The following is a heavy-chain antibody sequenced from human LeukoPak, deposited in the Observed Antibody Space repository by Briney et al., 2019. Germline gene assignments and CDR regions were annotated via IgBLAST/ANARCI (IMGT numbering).Heavy chain of an antibody. J-gene: IGHJ4*02. Sequence: SETLSLTCTVSGGSISSYYWSWIRQPPGKGLECIGYIYYSESTNYNPSLKSRVTISVDTSKNQFSLKLSSVTAADTAVYYCARDPPGSGSYYDYWGQGTLVTVSS. CDR1: GGSISSYY. CDR3: ARDPPGSGSYYDY. V-gene: IGHV4-59*01. CDR2: IYYSEST. D-gene: IGHD3-10*01.